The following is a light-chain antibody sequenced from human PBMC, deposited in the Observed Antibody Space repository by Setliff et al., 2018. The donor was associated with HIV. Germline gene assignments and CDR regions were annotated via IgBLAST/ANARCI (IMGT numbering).Light chain of an antibody. Sequence: QSVLTQPPSVSAAPGQKVSISCSGSRSSIGDRSVSWYQHLPGTAPKLLIHDNHERPSGIPERFSGSTSGTSATLAISGLQTGDEADYYCGAWDTSLAVYVFGTGTKGTVL. CDR3: GAWDTSLAVYV. CDR2: DNH. V-gene: IGLV1-51*01. J-gene: IGLJ1*01. CDR1: RSSIGDRS.